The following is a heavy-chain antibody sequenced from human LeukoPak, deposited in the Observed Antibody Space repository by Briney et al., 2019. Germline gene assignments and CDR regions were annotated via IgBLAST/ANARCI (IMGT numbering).Heavy chain of an antibody. CDR3: ASGRGAVAGSWGY. CDR2: IYHNGNT. Sequence: SETLSLTCTVSGYSISSGYYWGWIRQPPGKGLEWIGSIYHNGNTYYNPSLKSRVTISVDTSKNQFSLKLSSVTAADTAVYYCASGRGAVAGSWGYWGQGTLVTVSS. V-gene: IGHV4-38-2*02. D-gene: IGHD6-19*01. CDR1: GYSISSGYY. J-gene: IGHJ4*02.